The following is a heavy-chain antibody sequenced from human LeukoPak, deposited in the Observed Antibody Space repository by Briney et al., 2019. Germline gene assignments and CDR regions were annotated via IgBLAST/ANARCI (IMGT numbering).Heavy chain of an antibody. Sequence: PGGSLRLSCAASGFTFSSYAMSWVRQAPGKGLEWVSAISGSGGSTYYADSVKGRFTISRDNSKNTLYLQMNSLRAEDTAVYYCARIAARRTYYYYMDVWGKGTTVTVSS. CDR2: ISGSGGST. V-gene: IGHV3-23*01. J-gene: IGHJ6*03. CDR1: GFTFSSYA. D-gene: IGHD6-6*01. CDR3: ARIAARRTYYYYMDV.